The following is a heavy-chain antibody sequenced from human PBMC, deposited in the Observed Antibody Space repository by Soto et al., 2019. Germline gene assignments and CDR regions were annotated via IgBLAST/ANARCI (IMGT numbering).Heavy chain of an antibody. CDR3: ARDSANCSGGSCYDYYYLDV. CDR1: GGSFSGYY. CDR2: INHSGST. J-gene: IGHJ6*03. V-gene: IGHV4-34*01. Sequence: PSETLSLTCAVYGGSFSGYYWSWIRQPPGKGLEWIGEINHSGSTNYNPSLKSRVTISVDTSKNQFSLKLSSVTAADTAVYYCARDSANCSGGSCYDYYYLDVWGKGTTVTVSS. D-gene: IGHD2-15*01.